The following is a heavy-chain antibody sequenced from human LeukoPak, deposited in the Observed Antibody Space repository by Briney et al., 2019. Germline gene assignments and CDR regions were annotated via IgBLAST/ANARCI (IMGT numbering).Heavy chain of an antibody. CDR1: GFTFSGYG. D-gene: IGHD3-22*01. CDR3: ARESYYYDSSGYQRSLPGDY. V-gene: IGHV3-30*03. Sequence: GGSLRLSCAASGFTFSGYGMHWVRQAPGKGLEWVAVISYDGSNKYYADSVKGRFTISRDNSKNTLYLQMNSLRAEDTAVYYCARESYYYDSSGYQRSLPGDYWGQGTLVTVSS. CDR2: ISYDGSNK. J-gene: IGHJ4*02.